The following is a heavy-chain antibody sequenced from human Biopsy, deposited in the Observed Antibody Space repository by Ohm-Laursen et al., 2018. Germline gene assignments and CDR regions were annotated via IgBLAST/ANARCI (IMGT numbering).Heavy chain of an antibody. Sequence: SETLSLTCTVSGGSINGGSYYWSWLRQPPGKGLEWIGSIYYSGNTHYNPSLKSRVTISIDTSKNQFSLRLSSVTSADPAVYYCAREDYYTWFDPWGQGTLVTVSS. CDR2: IYYSGNT. J-gene: IGHJ5*02. D-gene: IGHD2/OR15-2a*01. CDR3: AREDYYTWFDP. CDR1: GGSINGGSYY. V-gene: IGHV4-61*01.